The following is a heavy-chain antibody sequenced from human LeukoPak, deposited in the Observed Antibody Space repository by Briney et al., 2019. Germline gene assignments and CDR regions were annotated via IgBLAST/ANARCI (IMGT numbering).Heavy chain of an antibody. CDR3: AREPPWLKDAFDI. D-gene: IGHD3-10*01. CDR1: GGSISSSSYY. J-gene: IGHJ3*02. Sequence: PSETLSLTCTVSGGSISSSSYYWGWIRQPPGKGLEWIGSIYYSGSTYYNPSLKSRVTISVDTSKNQFSLKLSSVTAADTAVYYCAREPPWLKDAFDIWGQGTMVTVSS. V-gene: IGHV4-39*07. CDR2: IYYSGST.